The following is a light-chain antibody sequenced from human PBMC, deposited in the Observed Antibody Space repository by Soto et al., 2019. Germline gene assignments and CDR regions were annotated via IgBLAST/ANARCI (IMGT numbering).Light chain of an antibody. Sequence: MTQSPATVSVSLGDSVSLSCRANESIGNNLAWYQQKPGQPPRLLIYSASTRAPGIPARVRGGGSGTQFSLTISSLQSEDFAVYYCQQYHNWPAFGQGTKVDIK. CDR2: SAS. J-gene: IGKJ1*01. CDR1: ESIGNN. V-gene: IGKV3D-15*01. CDR3: QQYHNWPA.